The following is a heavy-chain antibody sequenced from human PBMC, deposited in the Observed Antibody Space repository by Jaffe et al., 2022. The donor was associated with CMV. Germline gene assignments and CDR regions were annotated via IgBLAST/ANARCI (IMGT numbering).Heavy chain of an antibody. J-gene: IGHJ6*04. CDR1: GGSTSSNYW. CDR2: IYVSGST. V-gene: IGHV4-4*02. Sequence: QVQLQESGPGLVKPSGTLSLTCAVSGGSTSSNYWWSWVRQPPGKGLEWIGEIYVSGSTNYNSSLESRVTISIDKSKNQFSLRLTSVTAADTAVYYCARGPDVWGKGTTVIVSS. CDR3: ARGPDV.